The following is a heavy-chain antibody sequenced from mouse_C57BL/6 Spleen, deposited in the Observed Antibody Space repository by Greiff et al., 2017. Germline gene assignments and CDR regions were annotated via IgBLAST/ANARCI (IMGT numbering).Heavy chain of an antibody. CDR1: GYAFSSSW. CDR2: IYPGDGDT. CDR3: ARVYLDY. J-gene: IGHJ2*01. V-gene: IGHV1-82*01. Sequence: QVQLQQSGPELVKPGASVKISCKASGYAFSSSWMNWVKQRPGKGLEWIGRIYPGDGDTNYNGKFKGKTTLTADKSSSTAYMQLSSLTSEDSAVYFGARVYLDYWGQGTTVTVSS.